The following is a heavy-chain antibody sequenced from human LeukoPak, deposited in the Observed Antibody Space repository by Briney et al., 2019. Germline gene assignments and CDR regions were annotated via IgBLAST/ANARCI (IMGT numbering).Heavy chain of an antibody. J-gene: IGHJ4*02. CDR2: IYYSGST. CDR3: ARSTREYSDS. V-gene: IGHV4-59*01. Sequence: SETLSLTCTVSGASINSYFWSWIRQPPGKGLEWIGYIYYSGSTNYNPSLKSRVTISVDTSKNQFSLKLSSVTAADTAVYYCARSTREYSDSWGQGTLVTVSS. D-gene: IGHD5-18*01. CDR1: GASINSYF.